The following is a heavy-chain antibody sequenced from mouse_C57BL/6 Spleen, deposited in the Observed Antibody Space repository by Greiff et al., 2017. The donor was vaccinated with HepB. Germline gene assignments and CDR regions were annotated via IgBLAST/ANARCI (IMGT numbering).Heavy chain of an antibody. J-gene: IGHJ4*01. V-gene: IGHV1-19*01. CDR3: ARGGNWEGDY. CDR2: INPYNGGT. D-gene: IGHD4-1*01. Sequence: EVMLVESGPVLVKPGASVKMSCKASGYTFTDYYMNWVKQSHGKSLEWIGVINPYNGGTSYNQKFKGKATLTVDKSSSTAYMELNSLTSEDSAVYYCARGGNWEGDYWGQGTSVTVSS. CDR1: GYTFTDYY.